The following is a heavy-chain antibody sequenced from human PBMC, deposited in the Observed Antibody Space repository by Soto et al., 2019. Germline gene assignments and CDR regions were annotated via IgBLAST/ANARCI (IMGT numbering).Heavy chain of an antibody. J-gene: IGHJ4*02. CDR2: INTISSYI. V-gene: IGHV3-21*01. Sequence: GGSLRLSCAASGFTFGDHSMTWVRQAPGKGLEWVSSINTISSYIYYTDSVKGRFTVSRDNAKNSLYLQITSLRAEDTAVYYCARGTADYYDSSGYFDYWGQGALVTVSS. CDR1: GFTFGDHS. CDR3: ARGTADYYDSSGYFDY. D-gene: IGHD3-22*01.